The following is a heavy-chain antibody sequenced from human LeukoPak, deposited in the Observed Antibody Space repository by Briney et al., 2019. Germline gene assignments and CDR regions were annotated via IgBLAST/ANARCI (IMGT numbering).Heavy chain of an antibody. CDR1: GGSLSSGSYY. J-gene: IGHJ5*02. CDR3: AREPSYYYGSGSLGWFDP. V-gene: IGHV4-61*01. CDR2: IYYSGST. D-gene: IGHD3-10*01. Sequence: SETLSLTCTVSGGSLSSGSYYWSWIRQPPGKGLEWIGYIYYSGSTNYNPSLKSRVTISVDTSKNQFSLKLRSVTAADTAVYYCAREPSYYYGSGSLGWFDPWGQGTLVTVSS.